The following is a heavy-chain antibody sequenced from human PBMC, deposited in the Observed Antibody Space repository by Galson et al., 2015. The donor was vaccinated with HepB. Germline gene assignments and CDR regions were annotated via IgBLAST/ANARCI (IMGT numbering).Heavy chain of an antibody. J-gene: IGHJ4*02. CDR3: ARRHNYYGPGSYPYYFDS. V-gene: IGHV5-51*01. Sequence: QSGAEVKKPGESLRISCKGSGYSFAIYWIAWVRQTPGKGLEWMGIIYPSDSETRCSPSFQGQVTISADRSISTAHLQWSSLKDSDTAMYYCARRHNYYGPGSYPYYFDSWGQGTLVTVSS. D-gene: IGHD3-10*01. CDR1: GYSFAIYW. CDR2: IYPSDSET.